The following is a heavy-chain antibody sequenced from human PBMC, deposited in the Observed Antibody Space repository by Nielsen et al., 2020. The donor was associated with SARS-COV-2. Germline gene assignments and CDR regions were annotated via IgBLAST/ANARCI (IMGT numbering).Heavy chain of an antibody. V-gene: IGHV3-33*01. D-gene: IGHD3/OR15-3a*01. CDR2: MWYHGGDE. Sequence: GEFLKISCEASGFTLSSRGMHWVRQPPGKGLEWVAHMWYHGGDENYADSVRGRFTISRDLSKNTVYLQMSSLRVEDTAVYYCARDLTFGAYWFDPWSQGTLVTVSS. CDR1: GFTLSSRG. J-gene: IGHJ5*02. CDR3: ARDLTFGAYWFDP.